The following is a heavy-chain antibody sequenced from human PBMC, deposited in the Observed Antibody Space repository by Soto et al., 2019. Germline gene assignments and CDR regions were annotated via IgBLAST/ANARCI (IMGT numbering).Heavy chain of an antibody. CDR2: IIPLIDVT. V-gene: IGHV1-69*02. CDR1: GGTFSDYT. Sequence: QVQLVQSGAEVKKPGSSVKVSCQTSGGTFSDYTISWVRQAPGHGLEWMGRIIPLIDVTKYAQTFQGRVTITADTSTYIVYMELSGLTSADTAVYYCARILDYDGNVDYWGPGTLVNVSS. J-gene: IGHJ4*02. D-gene: IGHD4-17*01. CDR3: ARILDYDGNVDY.